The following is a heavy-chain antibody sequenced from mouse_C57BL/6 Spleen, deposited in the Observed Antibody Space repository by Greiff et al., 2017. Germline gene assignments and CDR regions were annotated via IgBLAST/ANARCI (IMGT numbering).Heavy chain of an antibody. CDR3: AKEPTQLGRDY. CDR1: GYTFTSYT. Sequence: VKLQESGAELARPGASVKMSCKASGYTFTSYTMPWVKQRPGKGLEWLGYINPSSGYTKYNQKFKDKATLTADKSSSTAYKQLSSLTSEDSAVYYGAKEPTQLGRDYWGQGTTLTVSS. J-gene: IGHJ2*01. D-gene: IGHD4-1*02. V-gene: IGHV1-4*01. CDR2: INPSSGYT.